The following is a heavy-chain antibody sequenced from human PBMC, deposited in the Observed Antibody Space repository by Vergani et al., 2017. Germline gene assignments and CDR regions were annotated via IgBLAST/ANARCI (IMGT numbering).Heavy chain of an antibody. Sequence: QVQLVQSGAEVKKPGSSVKVSCKASRGTFSSYAISWVRQAPGQGLEWMGGIIPIFGTANYAQKFQGRVTITADESTSTAYMELSSLRSEDTAVYYCAREWGTRSRHETKNYYYMDVWGKGTTVTVSS. D-gene: IGHD1-1*01. CDR3: AREWGTRSRHETKNYYYMDV. CDR1: RGTFSSYA. J-gene: IGHJ6*03. CDR2: IIPIFGTA. V-gene: IGHV1-69*01.